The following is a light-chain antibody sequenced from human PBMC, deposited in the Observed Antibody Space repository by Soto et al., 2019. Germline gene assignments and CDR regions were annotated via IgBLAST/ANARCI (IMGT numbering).Light chain of an antibody. Sequence: DTVMTQSPDSLAVSLGERATINCKSSQSVLYSSNNKNYLAWYQQKTGQPPKLLIYWASTRESGVPDRFSGSGSGTDFALTICSLQAEDVAVYYCQQYYSTPPSCGGGTKVEIK. CDR3: QQYYSTPPS. CDR2: WAS. J-gene: IGKJ4*02. CDR1: QSVLYSSNNKNY. V-gene: IGKV4-1*01.